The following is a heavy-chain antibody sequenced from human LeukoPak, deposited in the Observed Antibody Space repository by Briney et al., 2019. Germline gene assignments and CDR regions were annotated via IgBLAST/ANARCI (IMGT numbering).Heavy chain of an antibody. CDR1: GGTFSSYA. CDR3: ARSTDYYDYFDY. CDR2: IIPIFGTA. D-gene: IGHD3-10*01. Sequence: SVEVSCKASGGTFSSYAISWVRQAPGQGLEWMGGIIPIFGTANYAQKFQGRVTITTDESTSTAYMELSSLRSEDTAVYYCARSTDYYDYFDYWGQGTLVTVSS. J-gene: IGHJ4*02. V-gene: IGHV1-69*05.